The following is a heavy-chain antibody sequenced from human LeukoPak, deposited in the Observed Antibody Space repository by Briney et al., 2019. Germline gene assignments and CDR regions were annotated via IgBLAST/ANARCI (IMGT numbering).Heavy chain of an antibody. CDR1: GVSISSGGYS. Sequence: SETLSLTCAVSGVSISSGGYSWSWLRQPPGKGLEWTVYIYHSGSTYYNPSLKSLVTISVDRSKNQFSLKLTSVTTADTAVYYCARGGLYYYGSGSYTPFDLWGQGTLVTVSS. CDR2: IYHSGST. V-gene: IGHV4-30-2*01. J-gene: IGHJ5*02. CDR3: ARGGLYYYGSGSYTPFDL. D-gene: IGHD3-10*01.